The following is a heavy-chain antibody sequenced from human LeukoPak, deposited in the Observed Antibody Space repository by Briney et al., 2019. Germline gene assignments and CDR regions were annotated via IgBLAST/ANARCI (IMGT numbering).Heavy chain of an antibody. CDR2: IKQDGSQE. CDR1: RFTLSTYW. Sequence: GGSLRLSCAASRFTLSTYWMSWVRQAPGKGLEWVAHIKQDGSQEYYVDSVKGRFTIPRDSAKNSLYLQMNSLRAEDTAVYYCARGRYYGMDVWGQGTTVTVSS. J-gene: IGHJ6*02. V-gene: IGHV3-7*01. CDR3: ARGRYYGMDV.